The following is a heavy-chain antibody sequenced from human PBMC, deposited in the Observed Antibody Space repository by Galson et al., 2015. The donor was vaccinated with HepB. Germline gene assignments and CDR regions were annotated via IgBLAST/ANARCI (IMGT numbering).Heavy chain of an antibody. CDR1: GYTFTSYY. J-gene: IGHJ4*02. CDR3: GRQLGYCSGGSCSVFDY. V-gene: IGHV1-46*01. CDR2: INPSGGST. D-gene: IGHD2-15*01. Sequence: SVKGSCKASGYTFTSYYMHWVRQTHGQRLTWMGIINPSGGSTSYAQKFQGRVTMTRDTSTRTVYMELSSLRSEETAVYYCGRQLGYCSGGSCSVFDYWGQGTLVTVAS.